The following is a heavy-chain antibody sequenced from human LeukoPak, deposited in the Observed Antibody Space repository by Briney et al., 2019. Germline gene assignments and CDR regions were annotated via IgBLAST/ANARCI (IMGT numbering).Heavy chain of an antibody. CDR3: ARGENSGSYFSYFDS. CDR2: TDHTGRS. CDR1: CGSFSGHY. V-gene: IGHV4-34*01. D-gene: IGHD3-10*01. J-gene: IGHJ5*01. Sequence: SETLSLTCSVYCGSFSGHYWTWIRQPPGKGLEWIGETDHTGRSTYNPSLTSRVTISKDSSKNQFSLSLGSVIAADTAVYFCARGENSGSYFSYFDSWAQGTPVTVSS.